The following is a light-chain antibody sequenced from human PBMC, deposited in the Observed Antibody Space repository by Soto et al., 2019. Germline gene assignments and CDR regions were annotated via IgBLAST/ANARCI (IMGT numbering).Light chain of an antibody. J-gene: IGLJ2*01. Sequence: QSVLTQPPSASGTPGQRVTISCSGSSSNIGSNYVYWYQQLPGTAPKLLIYSNNQLPSGVPDRFSGSKSGTSASLAISGLRSEDEADYYCAAWDDSLSGVVFGGGTKLTVL. V-gene: IGLV1-47*02. CDR3: AAWDDSLSGVV. CDR1: SSNIGSNY. CDR2: SNN.